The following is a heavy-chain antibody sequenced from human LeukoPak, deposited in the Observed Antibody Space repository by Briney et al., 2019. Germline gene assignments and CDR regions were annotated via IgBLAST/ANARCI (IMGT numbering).Heavy chain of an antibody. CDR2: IYPGDSDT. Sequence: GESLQISCQGSGSSFTNYWIGWVRQLPGKGLEWLGIIYPGDSDTRYSPSFQGQVTISADKSISTAYLQWSSLKASDTAMYYCARRYSSSEIFDYWGQGTLVGVSS. V-gene: IGHV5-51*01. J-gene: IGHJ4*02. D-gene: IGHD6-13*01. CDR1: GSSFTNYW. CDR3: ARRYSSSEIFDY.